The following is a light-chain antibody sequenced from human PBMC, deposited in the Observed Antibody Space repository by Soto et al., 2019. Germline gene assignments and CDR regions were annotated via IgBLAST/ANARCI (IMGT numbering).Light chain of an antibody. Sequence: QTVVTQEPSFSVSPGGTVTLTCGLSSGSVSTNYYPNWYQQTPGQAPRTLIYSTNTRSSGVPDRFSGSILGNKAALTITGAQADDESDYYCVLYVGSGISVFGGRTKLTVL. V-gene: IGLV8-61*01. CDR2: STN. J-gene: IGLJ2*01. CDR1: SGSVSTNYY. CDR3: VLYVGSGISV.